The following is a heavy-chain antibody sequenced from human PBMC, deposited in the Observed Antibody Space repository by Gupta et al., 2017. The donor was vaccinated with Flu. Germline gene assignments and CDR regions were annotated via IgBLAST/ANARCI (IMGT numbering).Heavy chain of an antibody. Sequence: QVQLQESGPGLVTPSQTLSLACRFSGDAINSGGYYLNWIRQYQGKGLEWIGYIYYNGNTYYNPSLKSRVSMSLDTSKNRFSLKLTSVTAADTAVYYCARGSVVTAATFGNFFDPWGQGTLVTVSS. D-gene: IGHD3-22*01. J-gene: IGHJ5*02. CDR3: ARGSVVTAATFGNFFDP. CDR2: IYYNGNT. V-gene: IGHV4-31*03. CDR1: GDAINSGGYY.